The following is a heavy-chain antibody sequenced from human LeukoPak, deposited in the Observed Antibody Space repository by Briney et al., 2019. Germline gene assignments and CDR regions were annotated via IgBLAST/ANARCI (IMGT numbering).Heavy chain of an antibody. CDR2: IDPGYSNM. J-gene: IGHJ4*02. CDR1: GYSFTYW. Sequence: GESLQISCPGSGYSFTYWITWVRQMPGKGLERMGTIDPGYSNMKNYNPSLEGHVTISVDKSINTVYLQWSSLKASDSAMYYCATGSSGGYSHWGQGTLVTVSS. D-gene: IGHD3-10*01. V-gene: IGHV5-10-1*01. CDR3: ATGSSGGYSH.